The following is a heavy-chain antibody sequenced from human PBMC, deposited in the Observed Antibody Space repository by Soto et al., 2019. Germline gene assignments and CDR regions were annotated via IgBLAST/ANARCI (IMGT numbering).Heavy chain of an antibody. J-gene: IGHJ6*02. V-gene: IGHV1-46*01. Sequence: QVQVVQSGPEVKKPGASVKVSCKASGYTFTSNYMHWVRQAPGQGLEWMGVINPSADNTRYAQKFQGRGSLTSDTSTNTAYMDLSSLTSEDTAVYYCARWSPYDMDVWGQGTTVTVSS. CDR3: ARWSPYDMDV. CDR2: INPSADNT. CDR1: GYTFTSNY. D-gene: IGHD2-15*01.